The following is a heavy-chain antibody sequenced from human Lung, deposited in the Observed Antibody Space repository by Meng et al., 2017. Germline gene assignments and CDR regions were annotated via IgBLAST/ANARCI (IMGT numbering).Heavy chain of an antibody. CDR2: INHSGST. CDR3: ARGPTTMAHDFDY. J-gene: IGHJ4*02. CDR1: GGSFSDYY. D-gene: IGHD4-11*01. Sequence: QVQLQQWGPGLLKPSETLSLTCVASGGSFSDYYWSWIRQPPGKGLEWIGEINHSGSTNYNPSLESRATISVDTSQNNLSLKLSSVTAADSAVYYCARGPTTMAHDFDYWGQGTLVTVSS. V-gene: IGHV4-34*01.